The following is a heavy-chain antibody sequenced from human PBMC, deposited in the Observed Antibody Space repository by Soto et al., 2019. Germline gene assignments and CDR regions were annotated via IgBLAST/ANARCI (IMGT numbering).Heavy chain of an antibody. J-gene: IGHJ4*02. Sequence: QVQLVQSGAEVKKPGSSVKVSCKASGGTFSSYAISWVRQAPGQGLEWMGGIIPIFGTANYAQKFQGRVPITADESTSAGYMELSSLSSEDAAVYYCSRDQVMGYWGQGTLVTVSS. CDR2: IIPIFGTA. V-gene: IGHV1-69*01. CDR3: SRDQVMGY. CDR1: GGTFSSYA.